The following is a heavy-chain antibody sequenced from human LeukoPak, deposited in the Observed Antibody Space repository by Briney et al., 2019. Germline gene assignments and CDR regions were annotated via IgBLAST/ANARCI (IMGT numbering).Heavy chain of an antibody. Sequence: GGSLRLSCAASAFTVRSNYMSWVRQAPGKGLEWVSVIYSDSTTYYADSVKVRFKISRDISKNTLYLQMNSLRAEDTAVYYCARGPITPVAGFFDYWGQGTLVTVSS. CDR2: IYSDSTT. CDR1: AFTVRSNY. V-gene: IGHV3-66*01. D-gene: IGHD6-19*01. J-gene: IGHJ4*02. CDR3: ARGPITPVAGFFDY.